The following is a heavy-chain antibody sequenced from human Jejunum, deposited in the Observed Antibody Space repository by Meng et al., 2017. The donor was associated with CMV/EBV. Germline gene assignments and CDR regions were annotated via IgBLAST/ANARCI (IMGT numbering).Heavy chain of an antibody. CDR3: ARGFRFRSGYHSSPLDY. D-gene: IGHD3-3*01. V-gene: IGHV1-8*01. CDR1: FTSSA. CDR2: MNPNSGDA. J-gene: IGHJ4*02. Sequence: FTSSAVYWVRQATGQGLEWMGWMNPNSGDADSAQKFQGRVTMTGNTSINTAYMELSSLRSEDAALYYCARGFRFRSGYHSSPLDYWGQGALVTVSS.